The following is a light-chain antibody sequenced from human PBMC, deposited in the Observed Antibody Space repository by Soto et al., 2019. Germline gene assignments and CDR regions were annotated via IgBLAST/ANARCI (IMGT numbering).Light chain of an antibody. J-gene: IGKJ1*01. CDR1: QSVTSNY. Sequence: LTQSPGTLSLSPGGRVTLTCRASQSVTSNYLAWYQHKPGQAPRLLIHGASTRATGIPDRFSGSGSGTDFTLSISGLQPEDFAVYYCQQCSSSPPTFGQGTKV. V-gene: IGKV3-20*01. CDR3: QQCSSSPPT. CDR2: GAS.